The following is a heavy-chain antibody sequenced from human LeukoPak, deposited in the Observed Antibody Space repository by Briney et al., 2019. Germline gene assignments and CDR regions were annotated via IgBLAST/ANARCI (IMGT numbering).Heavy chain of an antibody. Sequence: GGSLRLSCAASGFTFSSYGMHWVRQAPGKGPEWVAFIRYDGSNKYYADSVKGRFTISRDNSKNTLYLQMNSLRVEDTAVYYCASYLYWWSDLGYWGQGTLVTVSS. D-gene: IGHD2-8*02. V-gene: IGHV3-30*02. CDR2: IRYDGSNK. CDR3: ASYLYWWSDLGY. CDR1: GFTFSSYG. J-gene: IGHJ4*02.